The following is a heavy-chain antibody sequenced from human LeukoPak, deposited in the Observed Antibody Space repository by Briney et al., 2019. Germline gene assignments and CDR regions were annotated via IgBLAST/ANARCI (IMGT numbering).Heavy chain of an antibody. Sequence: PSQTLSLTCTVSGDSFSSGSYYWSWLRQPAGTGLEWIGRIYTSGSTNYNPSLKSRVTISVDTSKNQFSLKLSSVTAADTAVYYCAREEYYSDNSGYYPDFWGQGTLVTVSS. CDR3: AREEYYSDNSGYYPDF. CDR2: IYTSGST. D-gene: IGHD3-22*01. V-gene: IGHV4-61*02. CDR1: GDSFSSGSYY. J-gene: IGHJ4*02.